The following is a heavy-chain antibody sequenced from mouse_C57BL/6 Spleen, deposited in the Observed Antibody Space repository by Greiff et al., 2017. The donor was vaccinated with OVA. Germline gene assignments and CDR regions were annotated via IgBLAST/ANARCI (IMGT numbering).Heavy chain of an antibody. CDR2: ISNGGGST. V-gene: IGHV5-12*01. CDR1: GFTFSDYY. CDR3: ARSTDLDY. J-gene: IGHJ2*01. Sequence: DVQLVESGGGLVQPGGSLKLSCAASGFTFSDYYMYWVRQTPEKRLEWVAYISNGGGSTYYPDTVKGRFTISRDNAKNTLYLQMSRLKSEDTAMYYCARSTDLDYWGQGTTLTVSS. D-gene: IGHD1-1*01.